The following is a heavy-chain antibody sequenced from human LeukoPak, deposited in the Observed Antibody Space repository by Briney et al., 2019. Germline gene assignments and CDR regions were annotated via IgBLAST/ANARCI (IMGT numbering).Heavy chain of an antibody. CDR3: ARDSGSGAFDY. V-gene: IGHV3-30*04. CDR2: ISYDGSNK. CDR1: GFTFSSYA. D-gene: IGHD7-27*01. Sequence: AGGSLRLSCAASGFTFSSYAMHWVRQAPGKGLEWVAVISYDGSNKYYADSVKGRFTISRDNSKNTLYLQMNSLRAEDTAVYYCARDSGSGAFDYWGQGTLVTVSS. J-gene: IGHJ4*02.